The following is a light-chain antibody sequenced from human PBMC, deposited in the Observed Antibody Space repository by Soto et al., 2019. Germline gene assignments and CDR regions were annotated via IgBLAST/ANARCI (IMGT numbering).Light chain of an antibody. J-gene: IGLJ1*01. V-gene: IGLV2-14*01. Sequence: QSALTQPASVSASPGQSITISCSGSSSDVGGYDYVSWYQQHPGKAPKLMIYEVSNRPPGVSDRFSGSKSGNTASLTISGIQADDEADYYCSPYRDTCKLVFGPGTKLPVL. CDR3: SPYRDTCKLV. CDR1: SSDVGGYDY. CDR2: EVS.